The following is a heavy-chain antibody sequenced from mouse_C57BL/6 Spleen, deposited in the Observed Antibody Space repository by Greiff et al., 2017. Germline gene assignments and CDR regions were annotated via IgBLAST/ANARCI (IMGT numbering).Heavy chain of an antibody. Sequence: VQLQQSGPELVKPGASVKMSCKASGYTFTDYNMHWVKQSHGKSLEWIGYINPNNGGTSYNQKFKGKATLTVNKSSSTAYMELRSLTSEDSAVYYCARDEDYDSYYFDDWGQGTTLTVSS. J-gene: IGHJ2*01. CDR3: ARDEDYDSYYFDD. D-gene: IGHD2-4*01. CDR2: INPNNGGT. CDR1: GYTFTDYN. V-gene: IGHV1-22*01.